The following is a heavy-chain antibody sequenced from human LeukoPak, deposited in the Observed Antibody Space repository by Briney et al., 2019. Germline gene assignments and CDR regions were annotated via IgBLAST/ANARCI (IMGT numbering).Heavy chain of an antibody. CDR2: IRSKAYGGTT. Sequence: GGSLRLSCTASGFTFGDYAMSWVRQAPGKGLEWVGFIRSKAYGGTTEYAASVKGRFTISRDDSKSIAYLQMNSLKTEDTAVYYCTRVEDYYDSSGYYLLDYWGQGTLVTVSS. CDR1: GFTFGDYA. D-gene: IGHD3-22*01. V-gene: IGHV3-49*04. J-gene: IGHJ4*02. CDR3: TRVEDYYDSSGYYLLDY.